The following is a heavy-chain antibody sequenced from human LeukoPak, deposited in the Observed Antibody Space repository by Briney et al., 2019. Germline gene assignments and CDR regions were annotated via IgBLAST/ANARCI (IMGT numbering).Heavy chain of an antibody. J-gene: IGHJ4*02. CDR1: GFTFSSYA. D-gene: IGHD3-9*01. CDR3: ARDWEHDILTGYYISGLED. CDR2: ISYDGRNK. V-gene: IGHV3-30-3*01. Sequence: GGSLRLSRAASGFTFSSYAMYWVRQAPGKGLEWVAVISYDGRNKYYAESVKGRFTISRDNSKNTLHLQMNSLRAEDTAVYYCARDWEHDILTGYYISGLEDWGQGTLVTVSS.